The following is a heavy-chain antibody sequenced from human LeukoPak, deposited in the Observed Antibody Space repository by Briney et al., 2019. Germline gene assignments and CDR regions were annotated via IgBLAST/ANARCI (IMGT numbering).Heavy chain of an antibody. D-gene: IGHD2-2*01. Sequence: PGGSLRLSCAASGFTFSSYWMHWVRQAPGKGLVWVSRINSDGSSTSYADSVKGRFTISRDNAKNTLYLQMNSLRAEDTAVYYCASPFVVVPAAMCGPWGQGTLVTVSS. J-gene: IGHJ5*02. V-gene: IGHV3-74*01. CDR1: GFTFSSYW. CDR3: ASPFVVVPAAMCGP. CDR2: INSDGSST.